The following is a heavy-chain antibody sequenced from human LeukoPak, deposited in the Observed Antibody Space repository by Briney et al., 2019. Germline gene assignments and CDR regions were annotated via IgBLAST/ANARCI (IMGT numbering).Heavy chain of an antibody. CDR3: AKDRGATTLEFDAFDI. J-gene: IGHJ3*02. Sequence: PGGSLRLSCAASGFTFSSYAMSWVRQAPGKGLEWVSAISGSGGSTYYADSVKGRFTISRDNSKNTLYLQMNSLRAEDTAVYYCAKDRGATTLEFDAFDIWGQGTMVTVSS. D-gene: IGHD1-26*01. V-gene: IGHV3-23*01. CDR2: ISGSGGST. CDR1: GFTFSSYA.